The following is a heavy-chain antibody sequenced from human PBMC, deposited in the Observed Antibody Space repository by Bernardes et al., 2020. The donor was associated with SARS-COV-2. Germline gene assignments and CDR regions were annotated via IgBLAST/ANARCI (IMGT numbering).Heavy chain of an antibody. J-gene: IGHJ6*02. CDR3: ARGTEGTYDYVWGSYLVYYGMDA. V-gene: IGHV1-18*01. CDR2: INAYNGTT. Sequence: ASVKVSCKASGYTFNNYGINWVRQAPGQGLEWMGWINAYNGTTTYAQKLQGRVTMTTDTSTSTAYMELRSLGSDDTAVYYCARGTEGTYDYVWGSYLVYYGMDAWGQGTTVTGS. D-gene: IGHD3-16*02. CDR1: GYTFNNYG.